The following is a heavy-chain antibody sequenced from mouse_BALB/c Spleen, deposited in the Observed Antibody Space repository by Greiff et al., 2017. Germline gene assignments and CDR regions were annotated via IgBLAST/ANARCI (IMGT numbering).Heavy chain of an antibody. Sequence: EVKLQESGGGLVKPGGSLKLSCAASGFTFSSYALSWVRQTPEKRLEWVATISSGGSYTYYPDSVKGRFTISRDNAKNTLYLQMSSLRSEDTAMYDCVIQGDMGGYDGYFDVWGAGTTVTVSS. CDR3: VIQGDMGGYDGYFDV. CDR1: GFTFSSYA. D-gene: IGHD2-14*01. CDR2: ISSGGSYT. J-gene: IGHJ1*01. V-gene: IGHV5-9-3*01.